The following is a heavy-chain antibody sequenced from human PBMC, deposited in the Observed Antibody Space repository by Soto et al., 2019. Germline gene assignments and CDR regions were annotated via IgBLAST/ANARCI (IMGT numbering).Heavy chain of an antibody. CDR3: AKDRMNHNGVWDPFDV. J-gene: IGHJ3*01. V-gene: IGHV3-23*01. CDR1: GFTFSTYA. Sequence: EVKLLESGGDLVQPGGSLRLSCAASGFTFSTYAMSWVRQAPGKGLEWVSSIGSGPDDSDSADSVKGRFIISRDNSKNIVSLQMESLRAEDTAIYYCAKDRMNHNGVWDPFDVYGQGTVVTGSS. D-gene: IGHD2-8*01. CDR2: IGSGPDDS.